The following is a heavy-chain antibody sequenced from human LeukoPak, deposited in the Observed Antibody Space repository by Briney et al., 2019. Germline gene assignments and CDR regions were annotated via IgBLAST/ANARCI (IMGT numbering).Heavy chain of an antibody. CDR3: ARAPGVSSSEGYFDY. J-gene: IGHJ4*02. D-gene: IGHD6-6*01. CDR2: ISSNGGST. V-gene: IGHV3-64*01. CDR1: GFTFSSYA. Sequence: GGSLRLSCAASGFTFSSYAMHWVRQAPGKGLEYVSAISSNGGSTYYANSVKGRFTISRDNSKNTLYLQMGSLRAEDMAVYYCARAPGVSSSEGYFDYWGQGTLVTVSS.